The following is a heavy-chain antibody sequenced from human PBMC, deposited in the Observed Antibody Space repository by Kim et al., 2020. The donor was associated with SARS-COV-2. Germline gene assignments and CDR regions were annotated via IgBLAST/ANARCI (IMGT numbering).Heavy chain of an antibody. D-gene: IGHD1-26*01. V-gene: IGHV3-21*06. CDR3: TRVPHTNMLVGWFDP. Sequence: GGSLRLSCEASGFTFSIYSMNWVRQAPGKGLEWVSSISSRSTYIYYADSVKGRFTVSRDDSKNLLNLQMNSLRAEDTAVYYCTRVPHTNMLVGWFDPWG. J-gene: IGHJ5*02. CDR2: ISSRSTYI. CDR1: GFTFSIYS.